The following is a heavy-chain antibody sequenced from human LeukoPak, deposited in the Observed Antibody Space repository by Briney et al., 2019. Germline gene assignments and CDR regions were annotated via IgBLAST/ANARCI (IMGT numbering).Heavy chain of an antibody. Sequence: PSETLPLTCTVSGGSINSHSYYWGWIRQPPGKGLEWIGSVYYDGTSYSNPSLKSRAAVFVDTSRDQFSLDLSFVTAADTALYYCVRHISTNTGYFDSCGQGTLVSVSS. CDR3: VRHISTNTGYFDS. V-gene: IGHV4-39*01. CDR2: VYYDGTS. D-gene: IGHD5-24*01. CDR1: GGSINSHSYY. J-gene: IGHJ4*02.